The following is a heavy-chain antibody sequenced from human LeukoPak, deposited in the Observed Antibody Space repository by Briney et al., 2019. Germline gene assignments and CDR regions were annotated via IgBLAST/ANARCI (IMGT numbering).Heavy chain of an antibody. CDR3: TRVGYIDEGIDY. CDR1: GFPFSSYW. Sequence: GGSLRLSCVASGFPFSSYWMTWVRQAPGKGLEWVANIKQDGSKKSYVDSVKGRFTISRDNAKNSLYLQMNSLRAEDTAIYYCTRVGYIDEGIDYWGQGTLVTVTS. CDR2: IKQDGSKK. J-gene: IGHJ4*02. D-gene: IGHD5-24*01. V-gene: IGHV3-7*04.